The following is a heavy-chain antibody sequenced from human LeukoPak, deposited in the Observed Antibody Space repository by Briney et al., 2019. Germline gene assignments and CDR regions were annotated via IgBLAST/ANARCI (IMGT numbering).Heavy chain of an antibody. D-gene: IGHD2-2*01. Sequence: GGSLRLSCAASGFTVSSNYMSWVRQAPGKGLEWVSVIYSGGSTYYADSVKGRFTISRDNSKNTLYLQMNSLRAEDTAVCYCARGGYCSSTSCHMGDAFDIWGQGTMVTVSS. CDR3: ARGGYCSSTSCHMGDAFDI. V-gene: IGHV3-53*01. CDR1: GFTVSSNY. J-gene: IGHJ3*02. CDR2: IYSGGST.